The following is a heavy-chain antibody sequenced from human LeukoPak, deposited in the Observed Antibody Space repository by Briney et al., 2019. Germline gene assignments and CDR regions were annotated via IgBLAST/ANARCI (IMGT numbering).Heavy chain of an antibody. V-gene: IGHV1-69*01. CDR3: ARAYYDSSGYYYEYYLDY. CDR2: IIPIFGTA. D-gene: IGHD3-22*01. CDR1: GGTFSSYA. J-gene: IGHJ4*02. Sequence: SVKVSCKASGGTFSSYAISWVRQAPGQGLEWMGGIIPIFGTANYAQKFQGRVTITADESTSTAYMELSSLRSEDTAVYYCARAYYDSSGYYYEYYLDYWGQGTLVTVSS.